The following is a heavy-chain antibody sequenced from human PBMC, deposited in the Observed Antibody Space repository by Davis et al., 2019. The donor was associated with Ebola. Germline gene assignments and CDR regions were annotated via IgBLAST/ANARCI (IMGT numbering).Heavy chain of an antibody. CDR3: ARDSTGDSYTPFDY. CDR1: GFTFSSYW. J-gene: IGHJ4*02. CDR2: IKQDGSEK. D-gene: IGHD2-2*02. V-gene: IGHV3-7*01. Sequence: GESLKISCAASGFTFSSYWMSWVRQAPGKGLEWVANIKQDGSEKYYVDSVKGRFTISRDNAKNSLYLQMNSLRAEDTAVYYCARDSTGDSYTPFDYWGQGTLVTVSS.